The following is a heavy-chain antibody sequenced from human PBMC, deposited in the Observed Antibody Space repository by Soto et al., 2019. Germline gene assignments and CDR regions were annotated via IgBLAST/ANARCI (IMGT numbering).Heavy chain of an antibody. CDR1: GGTFSSYA. J-gene: IGHJ4*02. D-gene: IGHD4-17*01. V-gene: IGHV1-69*12. CDR3: ARDAVPGYGDYHLDY. CDR2: IIPIFGTA. Sequence: QVQLVQSGAEVKKPGSSVKVSCKASGGTFSSYAISWVRQAPGQGLEWMGGIIPIFGTANYAQKFQGRVTITADESTSPAYRELRSLRSEDTAVYYCARDAVPGYGDYHLDYWGQGTLVNVSS.